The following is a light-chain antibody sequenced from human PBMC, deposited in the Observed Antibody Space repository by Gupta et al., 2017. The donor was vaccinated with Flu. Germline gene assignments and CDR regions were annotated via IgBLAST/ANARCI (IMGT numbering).Light chain of an antibody. Sequence: EIVLTQSPGTLSLSPGERATLSCRASQIVRSSYLAWYQQKPGQSPRLLIYSTSSRATGIPDRFSGSGSGTDFTLTISRLEPEDFAVYYCQQCGGSPPITFGQGTRLEIK. V-gene: IGKV3-20*01. CDR1: QIVRSSY. J-gene: IGKJ5*01. CDR2: STS. CDR3: QQCGGSPPIT.